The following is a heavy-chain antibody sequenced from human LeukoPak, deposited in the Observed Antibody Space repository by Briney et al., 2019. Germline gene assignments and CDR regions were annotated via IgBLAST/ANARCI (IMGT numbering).Heavy chain of an antibody. V-gene: IGHV4-34*01. CDR1: GGSFSGYY. J-gene: IGHJ4*02. CDR3: VARFLEWLSVV. CDR2: INHSGSI. Sequence: SETLSLTCAVYGGSFSGYYWSWIRQPPGKGLEWIGEINHSGSINYNPSLKSRVTISVDTSKNQLSLKLSSVTAADTGVYYCVARFLEWLSVVWGQGTLVTVSS. D-gene: IGHD3-3*01.